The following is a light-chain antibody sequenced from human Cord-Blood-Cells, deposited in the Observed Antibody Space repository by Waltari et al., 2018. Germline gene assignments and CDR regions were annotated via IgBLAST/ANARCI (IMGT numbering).Light chain of an antibody. CDR3: QQSYSTPLNT. J-gene: IGKJ2*01. V-gene: IGKV1-39*01. CDR2: AAS. CDR1: QSISSY. Sequence: DIQMTQTPSSLSASVGDRVTITCRASQSISSYLNWYQQKPGKAPKLLIYAASSLQSGVTSRLSGRVSGTDFTLTISSLQPEEFATYYFQQSYSTPLNTFGQGTKREIK.